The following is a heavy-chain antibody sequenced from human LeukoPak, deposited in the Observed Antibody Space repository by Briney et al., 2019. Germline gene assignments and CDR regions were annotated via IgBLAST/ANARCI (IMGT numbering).Heavy chain of an antibody. CDR3: ARDYAYDSSGYYYY. Sequence: PGGSLRLSCAASGFTFSNYWMSWVRQAPGKGLEWVANIKLGGSEKYYLDSVKGRFTISRDNAKNSLYLQMNSLRAEDTAVYYCARDYAYDSSGYYYYWGQGTLVTVSS. D-gene: IGHD3-22*01. CDR1: GFTFSNYW. J-gene: IGHJ4*02. V-gene: IGHV3-7*01. CDR2: IKLGGSEK.